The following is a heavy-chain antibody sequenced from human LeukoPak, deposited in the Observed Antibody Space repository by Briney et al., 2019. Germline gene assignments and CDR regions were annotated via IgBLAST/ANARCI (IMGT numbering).Heavy chain of an antibody. Sequence: NPSETLSLTCTVSGGSISSYYWSWIRQPAGKGLEWIGRIYTSGSTNYNPSLKSRVTMSVDTSKNQFSLKLSSVTAADTAVYYCAREVNRQWLAPVYYYYYYMDVWGKGTTVTISS. V-gene: IGHV4-4*07. D-gene: IGHD6-19*01. CDR1: GGSISSYY. J-gene: IGHJ6*03. CDR3: AREVNRQWLAPVYYYYYYMDV. CDR2: IYTSGST.